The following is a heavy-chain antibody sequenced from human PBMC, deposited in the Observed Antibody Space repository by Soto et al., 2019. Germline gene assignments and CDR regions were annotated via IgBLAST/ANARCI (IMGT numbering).Heavy chain of an antibody. CDR1: GFTFSSYG. CDR3: ARDRGDYYYMDV. Sequence: QLVESGGGVVQPGRSLRLSCAASGFTFSSYGMHWVRQAPGKGLEWVGIVWYDGSKEYYAESVRGRITISRDNSKNTLYLHVHSLRVEDTAVYYCARDRGDYYYMDVWGEGTTVTVSS. V-gene: IGHV3-33*01. CDR2: VWYDGSKE. D-gene: IGHD3-10*01. J-gene: IGHJ6*03.